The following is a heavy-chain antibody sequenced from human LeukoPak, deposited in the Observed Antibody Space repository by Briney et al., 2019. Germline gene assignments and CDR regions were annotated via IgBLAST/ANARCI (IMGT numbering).Heavy chain of an antibody. V-gene: IGHV4-39*07. CDR2: IYYSGST. CDR1: GGSISSSSYY. J-gene: IGHJ6*03. D-gene: IGHD6-19*01. CDR3: AREVAVGYYYYYTDV. Sequence: PSETLSLTCTVSGGSISSSSYYWGWIRQPPGKGLEWIGSIYYSGSTYYNPSLKSRVTISVDTSKNQFSLKLSSVTAADTAVYYCAREVAVGYYYYYTDVWGKGTTVTVSS.